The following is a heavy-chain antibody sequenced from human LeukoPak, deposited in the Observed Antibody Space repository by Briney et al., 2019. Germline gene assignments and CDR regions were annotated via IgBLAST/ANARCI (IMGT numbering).Heavy chain of an antibody. CDR1: GFTFSRYW. D-gene: IGHD6-13*01. J-gene: IGHJ4*02. CDR3: ARDLFKPYSSSCDY. CDR2: ISPDGSTT. Sequence: QPGGSLRLSCAASGFTFSRYWMHWVRQDPGKGLMGVSRISPDGSTTLYADSVKGRFTISRDNSKNTLYLQMNSLRAEDTAVYYCARDLFKPYSSSCDYWGQGTLVTISS. V-gene: IGHV3-74*03.